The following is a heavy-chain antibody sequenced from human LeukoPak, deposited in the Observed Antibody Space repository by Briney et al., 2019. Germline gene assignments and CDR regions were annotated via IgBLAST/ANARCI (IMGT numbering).Heavy chain of an antibody. Sequence: ASVKVSCKASGYTFTSYDINWVRQATGQGLEGMGWMNPNSGNTGYAQKFQGRVTMTRNPSISSAYMELSSLRSEDTAVYYCARDKGYCSGGSCFGDAFDIWGQGTMVTVSS. CDR3: ARDKGYCSGGSCFGDAFDI. J-gene: IGHJ3*02. D-gene: IGHD2-15*01. CDR1: GYTFTSYD. V-gene: IGHV1-8*01. CDR2: MNPNSGNT.